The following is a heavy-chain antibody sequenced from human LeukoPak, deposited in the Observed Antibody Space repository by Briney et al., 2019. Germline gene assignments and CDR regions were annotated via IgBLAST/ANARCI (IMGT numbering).Heavy chain of an antibody. J-gene: IGHJ1*01. CDR3: AVAAAGTYFQH. CDR2: IYYSGST. CDR1: GGSISSSNW. D-gene: IGHD6-13*01. Sequence: SETLSLTCAVSGGSISSSNWWSWVRQPPGKGLEWIGYIYYSGSTYYNPSLKSRVTISVDTSKNQFSLKLSSVTAADTAVYYCAVAAAGTYFQHWGQGTLVTVSS. V-gene: IGHV4-4*02.